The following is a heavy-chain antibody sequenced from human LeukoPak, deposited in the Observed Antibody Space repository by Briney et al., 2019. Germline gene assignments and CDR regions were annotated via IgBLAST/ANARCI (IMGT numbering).Heavy chain of an antibody. V-gene: IGHV3-21*01. CDR1: GFTFNDFA. J-gene: IGHJ6*03. D-gene: IGHD3-10*01. Sequence: PGGSLRLSCSASGFTFNDFAMSWVRQAPGKGLGWVSSISSTGTYKYYADSVKGRFTISRDNAKNSLYLQMNSLRAEDTAVYYCARGGPGNYYYYMDVWGKGTTVTVSS. CDR3: ARGGPGNYYYYMDV. CDR2: ISSTGTYK.